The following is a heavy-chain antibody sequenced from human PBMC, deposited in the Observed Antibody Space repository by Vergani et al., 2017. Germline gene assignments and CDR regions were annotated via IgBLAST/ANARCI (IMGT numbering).Heavy chain of an antibody. CDR2: IYYSGST. J-gene: IGHJ5*02. V-gene: IGHV4-59*01. Sequence: QVQLQESGPGLVKPSETLSLTCTVSGGSISSYYWSWIRQPPGKGLEWIGYIYYSGSTHYNPSLKSRVTISVDTSKNQFYLKLSSVTAADTAVYYCARDQPLPCSVWGRWFDPWGQGTLVTVSS. CDR3: ARDQPLPCSVWGRWFDP. D-gene: IGHD3-10*02. CDR1: GGSISSYY.